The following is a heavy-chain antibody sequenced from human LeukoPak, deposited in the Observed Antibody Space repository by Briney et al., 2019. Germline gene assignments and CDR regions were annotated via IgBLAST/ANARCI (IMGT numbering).Heavy chain of an antibody. J-gene: IGHJ4*02. D-gene: IGHD6-13*01. CDR2: VSSTGSTI. CDR3: AREMTGYSSSAIDY. V-gene: IGHV3-48*01. Sequence: GGSLRLSCAASGFSFSSYSMNWVRQALGVELEWISYVSSTGSTIYYADSVKGRFTISRDNAKNSLYLQINSLRAEDTAVHYCAREMTGYSSSAIDYWGQGTLVTVSS. CDR1: GFSFSSYS.